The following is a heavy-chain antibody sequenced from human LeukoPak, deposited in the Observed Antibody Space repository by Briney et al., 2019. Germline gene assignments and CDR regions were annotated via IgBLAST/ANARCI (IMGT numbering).Heavy chain of an antibody. J-gene: IGHJ4*02. V-gene: IGHV3-30*18. CDR3: AKCPFYGDYSYFDY. D-gene: IGHD4-17*01. CDR2: ISYDGSNK. CDR1: GFTFSSYG. Sequence: GRSLRLSCAASGFTFSSYGMHWVRQAPGKGLEWVAVISYDGSNKYYADSVKGRFTISRDNSKNTLYLQMNSLRAEDTAVYYCAKCPFYGDYSYFDYWGQGTLVTVSS.